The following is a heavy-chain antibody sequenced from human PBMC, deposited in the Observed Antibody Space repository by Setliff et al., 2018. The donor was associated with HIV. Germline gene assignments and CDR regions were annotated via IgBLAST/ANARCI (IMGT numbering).Heavy chain of an antibody. D-gene: IGHD3-10*01. CDR3: ARGAELLWFGELHNIPYFDY. J-gene: IGHJ4*02. CDR1: GYSISSGYY. CDR2: IYHSGST. V-gene: IGHV4-38-2*01. Sequence: SETLSLTCAVSGYSISSGYYWGWIRQPPGKGLEWIGSIYHSGSTYYNPSLKSRVTVSVDTSKNQFSLKLSSVTAADTAVYYCARGAELLWFGELHNIPYFDYWGQGTLVTVS.